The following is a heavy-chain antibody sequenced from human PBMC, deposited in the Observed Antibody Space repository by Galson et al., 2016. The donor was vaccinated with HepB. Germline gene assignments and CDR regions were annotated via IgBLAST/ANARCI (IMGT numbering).Heavy chain of an antibody. CDR2: IYGDDDK. Sequence: PALVKPTQTLTLTCNFSGFSLTSGVVGVGWLRQPPGQALEWLALIYGDDDKTFSPSLRSRVTITKDTSKNQVVLRLTNVDPLDTATYFCAHRQRGTTFDYWGQGILVAVSS. CDR1: GFSLTSGVVG. V-gene: IGHV2-5*02. J-gene: IGHJ4*02. CDR3: AHRQRGTTFDY. D-gene: IGHD1-14*01.